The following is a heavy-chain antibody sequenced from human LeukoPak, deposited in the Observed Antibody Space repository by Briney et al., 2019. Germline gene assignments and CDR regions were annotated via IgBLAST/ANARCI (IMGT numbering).Heavy chain of an antibody. V-gene: IGHV4-34*01. J-gene: IGHJ6*02. D-gene: IGHD3-22*01. CDR2: INHSGST. CDR3: ARGNYDSSGHLLYYYYGMDV. CDR1: GGSFSGYY. Sequence: PSETLSLTCAVYGGSFSGYYWSWIRQPPGKGLEWIGEINHSGSTNYNPSLKSRVTISVDTSKNQFSLKLSSVTAADTAVYYCARGNYDSSGHLLYYYYGMDVWGQGTTVTVSS.